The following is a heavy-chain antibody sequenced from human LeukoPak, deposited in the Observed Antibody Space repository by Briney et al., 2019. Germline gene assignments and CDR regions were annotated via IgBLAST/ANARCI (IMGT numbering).Heavy chain of an antibody. D-gene: IGHD3-10*01. CDR2: IYSSGST. J-gene: IGHJ4*02. CDR3: ARDLIVPDAMTGSGSYSTDY. V-gene: IGHV4-4*07. CDR1: GGSISSYY. Sequence: PSETLSLTCTVSGGSISSYYWSCIRQRAGKGLEWIGRIYSSGSTNYNPSLKSRVTMSVDTSKNQFSLKLSSVTAADTAVYYCARDLIVPDAMTGSGSYSTDYWGQGTLATVSS.